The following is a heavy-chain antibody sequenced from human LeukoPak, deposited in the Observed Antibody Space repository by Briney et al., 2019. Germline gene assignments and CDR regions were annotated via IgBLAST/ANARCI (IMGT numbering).Heavy chain of an antibody. CDR3: AKLKYDNRDYFDY. CDR2: ISGSGGST. Sequence: GGSLRLSRAASGFTFSSYAMSWVRQAPGKGLEWVSAISGSGGSTYYADSVKGRFTISRDNSKNTLYLQMNSLRAEDTAVYYCAKLKYDNRDYFDYWGQGTLVTVSS. D-gene: IGHD3-22*01. V-gene: IGHV3-23*01. CDR1: GFTFSSYA. J-gene: IGHJ4*02.